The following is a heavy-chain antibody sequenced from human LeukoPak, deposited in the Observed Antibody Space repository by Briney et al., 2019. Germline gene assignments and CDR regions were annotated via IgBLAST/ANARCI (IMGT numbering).Heavy chain of an antibody. CDR2: ISLSSTTI. J-gene: IGHJ4*02. V-gene: IGHV3-48*01. Sequence: GGSLRLSCVASGFTFSIYNMNWVRQAPGKGLEWVSYISLSSTTIYYADSVKGRFTISRDNAKNSLYLQMNSLRAEDTAVYYCARVSQTPGGRGYFDYWGQGTLVTVSS. D-gene: IGHD2-15*01. CDR3: ARVSQTPGGRGYFDY. CDR1: GFTFSIYN.